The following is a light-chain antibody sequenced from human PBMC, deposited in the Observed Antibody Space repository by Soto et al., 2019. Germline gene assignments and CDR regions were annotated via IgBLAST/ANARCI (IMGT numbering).Light chain of an antibody. CDR2: GAS. Sequence: EIVLTQSPGTLSLSPGERATLSCRASQSVNRFLAWFQQKPGQAPRLLIYGASNWATGIPDRFSGSGSETDFTLTITRLEPEDSAVYYCHHYVGSPWAFGQGTKVEIK. J-gene: IGKJ1*01. CDR1: QSVNRF. V-gene: IGKV3-20*01. CDR3: HHYVGSPWA.